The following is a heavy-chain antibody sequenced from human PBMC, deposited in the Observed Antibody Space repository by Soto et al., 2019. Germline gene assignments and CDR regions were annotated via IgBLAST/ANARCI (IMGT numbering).Heavy chain of an antibody. Sequence: SETLSLTCAGSAGSTSSSHWWVWVRQAPGKGLEWIGEIYHSGSTNYNPSLKSRITMSVDKSKNQFSVNLSSVTAADTAVYYCVRDADETAIVPAPWLVWGRGTMVT. CDR3: VRDADETAIVPAPWLV. CDR2: IYHSGST. CDR1: AGSTSSSHW. J-gene: IGHJ6*02. V-gene: IGHV4-4*02. D-gene: IGHD2-21*02.